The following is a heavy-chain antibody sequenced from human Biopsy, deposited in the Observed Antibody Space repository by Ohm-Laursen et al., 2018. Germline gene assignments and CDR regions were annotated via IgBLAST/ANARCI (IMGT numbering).Heavy chain of an antibody. J-gene: IGHJ4*02. CDR3: ATAAYASPDFDL. D-gene: IGHD4-17*01. CDR1: GVTLSGYA. V-gene: IGHV3-21*06. Sequence: SLRLSCSAPGVTLSGYAMNWVRQAPGKGLEWVSSITGGGNYINYADSVRGRFTISRDNTKNSVYLVMSSLRAEDTAVYFCATAAYASPDFDLWGRGTLVTVSS. CDR2: ITGGGNYI.